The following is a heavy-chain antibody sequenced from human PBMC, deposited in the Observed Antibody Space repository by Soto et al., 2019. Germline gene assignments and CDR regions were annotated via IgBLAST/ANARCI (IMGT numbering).Heavy chain of an antibody. D-gene: IGHD4-17*01. CDR3: AKAVGDYDPLYSYYYYMDV. CDR2: ISWNSGSI. V-gene: IGHV3-9*01. Sequence: EVQLVESGGGLVQPGRSLRLSCAASGFTFDDYAMHWVRQAPGKGLEWVSGISWNSGSIGYADSVKGRFTISRDNAKNSLYLQMNSQRAEDTALYYCAKAVGDYDPLYSYYYYMDVWGKGTTVTVSS. CDR1: GFTFDDYA. J-gene: IGHJ6*03.